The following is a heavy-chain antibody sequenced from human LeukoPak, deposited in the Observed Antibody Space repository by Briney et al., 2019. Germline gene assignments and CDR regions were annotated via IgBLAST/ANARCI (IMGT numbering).Heavy chain of an antibody. CDR2: IYYSGTT. CDR3: AGKAPSKGEFDY. V-gene: IGHV4-28*01. Sequence: PSETLSLTCAVSGYSISNNSWWGWIRQPPGKGLEWIGYIYYSGTTYYNPSLKSRVTMSVDTSKNQFSLKLSSVTAVDTAVYYCAGKAPSKGEFDYWGQGTLVTVSS. CDR1: GYSISNNSW. D-gene: IGHD3-16*01. J-gene: IGHJ4*02.